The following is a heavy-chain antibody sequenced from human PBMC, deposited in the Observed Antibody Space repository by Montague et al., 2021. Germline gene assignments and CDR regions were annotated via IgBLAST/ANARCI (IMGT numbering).Heavy chain of an antibody. CDR3: VRDRPTAWFDS. CDR1: GFSFSSLW. V-gene: IGHV3-74*01. J-gene: IGHJ5*01. D-gene: IGHD5-18*01. Sequence: SRRLSCAASGFSFSSLWMHWVRQAPGKGLVWVSQITSDGSDTNYADSVKGRSTISRDNAKSTLYLQMNSLRDEDTAVYYCVRDRPTAWFDSWGQGTLVTVSS. CDR2: ITSDGSDT.